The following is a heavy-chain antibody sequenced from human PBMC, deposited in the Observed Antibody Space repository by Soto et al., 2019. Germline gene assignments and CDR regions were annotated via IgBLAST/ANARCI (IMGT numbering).Heavy chain of an antibody. CDR1: GFTFSSYG. Sequence: PGGSLRLSCAASGFTFSSYGMNWVRQAPGKGLEWVSGISGGGGSMYYADSVKGRFTISRDNSKNTLYLQMNSLRAEDTAVYYCACPLPGMMGTFDIWGQGTMVTVSS. CDR3: ACPLPGMMGTFDI. D-gene: IGHD3-16*01. CDR2: ISGGGGSM. J-gene: IGHJ3*02. V-gene: IGHV3-23*01.